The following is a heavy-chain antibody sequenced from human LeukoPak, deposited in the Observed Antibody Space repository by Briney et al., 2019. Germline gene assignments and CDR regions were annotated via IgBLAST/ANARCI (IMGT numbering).Heavy chain of an antibody. V-gene: IGHV4-31*03. D-gene: IGHD1-26*01. J-gene: IGHJ3*02. CDR2: IYYSGST. Sequence: SETLSLTCTVSGGSISSSSYYCSWIRQHPGKGLEWIGYIYYSGSTYYNPSLKSRVTISVDTSKNQFSLKLSSVTAADTAVYYCAREPVGAPPNDAFDIWGQGTMVTVSS. CDR1: GGSISSSSYY. CDR3: AREPVGAPPNDAFDI.